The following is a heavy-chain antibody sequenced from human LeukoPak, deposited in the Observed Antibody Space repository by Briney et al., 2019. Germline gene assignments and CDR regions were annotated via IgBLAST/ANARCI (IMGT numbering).Heavy chain of an antibody. CDR1: GFTFSNFE. CDR2: ISSSGGAI. CDR3: ARRYCTSSSCTLDH. J-gene: IGHJ4*02. V-gene: IGHV3-48*03. Sequence: GRSLRLSCATSGFTFSNFEMHWVRQAPGKGLEWVSHISSSGGAIYYADSVKGRFTISRDNAKNSLYLQMNSLRAEDTAVYYRARRYCTSSSCTLDHWGQGTLVTVSS. D-gene: IGHD2-2*01.